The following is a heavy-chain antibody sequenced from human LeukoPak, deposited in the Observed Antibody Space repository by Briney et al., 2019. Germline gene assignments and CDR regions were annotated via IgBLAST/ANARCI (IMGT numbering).Heavy chain of an antibody. CDR1: GFTVSSNY. V-gene: IGHV3-30-3*01. CDR2: ISHDGSNK. CDR3: ARAVDTSMVPFDS. J-gene: IGHJ4*02. Sequence: GGSLRLSCAASGFTVSSNYMSWVRQAPGKGLEWVAIISHDGSNKYYADSVKGRFTISRDNSENTLYLQMNSLRAEDTAMYYCARAVDTSMVPFDSWGQGTLVTVSS. D-gene: IGHD5-18*01.